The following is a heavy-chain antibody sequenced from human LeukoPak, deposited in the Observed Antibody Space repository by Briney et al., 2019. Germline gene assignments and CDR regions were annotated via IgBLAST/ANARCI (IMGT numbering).Heavy chain of an antibody. CDR3: ASGTSSGSLRC. V-gene: IGHV1-69*05. CDR1: GGTFSSYA. J-gene: IGHJ4*02. CDR2: IIPIFGTA. D-gene: IGHD1-26*01. Sequence: ASVKASCKASGGTFSSYAISWVRQAPGQGLEWMGRIIPIFGTANYAQQFQGRVTITTDESTSTAYMELSSLRSEDTAVYYCASGTSSGSLRCWGQGTLVTVSS.